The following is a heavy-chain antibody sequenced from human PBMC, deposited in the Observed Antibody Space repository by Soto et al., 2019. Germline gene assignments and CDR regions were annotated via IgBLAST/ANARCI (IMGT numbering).Heavy chain of an antibody. CDR3: ARNKGYSGYDFLAYYFDY. Sequence: ASVKVTCKASGYTFTSYGISWVRQAPGQGLEWMGWISAYNGNTNYAQKLQGRVTMTTDTSTSTAYMELRSLRSDDTAMYYCARNKGYSGYDFLAYYFDYWGQGTLVTVSS. J-gene: IGHJ4*02. D-gene: IGHD5-12*01. CDR1: GYTFTSYG. V-gene: IGHV1-18*01. CDR2: ISAYNGNT.